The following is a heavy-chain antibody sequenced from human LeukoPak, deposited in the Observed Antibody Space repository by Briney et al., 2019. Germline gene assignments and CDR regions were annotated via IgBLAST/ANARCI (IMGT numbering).Heavy chain of an antibody. CDR1: GFTFSSYG. D-gene: IGHD6-19*01. CDR3: AKDLCGGAGYHYYGMDV. CDR2: ISYDGSNK. J-gene: IGHJ6*02. V-gene: IGHV3-30*18. Sequence: PGRSLRPSCAASGFTFSSYGMHWVRQAPGKGLEWVAVISYDGSNKYYADSVEGRFTISRDNSKKTLYLQMNSLRAEDTAVYYCAKDLCGGAGYHYYGMDVWGQGTTVTVSS.